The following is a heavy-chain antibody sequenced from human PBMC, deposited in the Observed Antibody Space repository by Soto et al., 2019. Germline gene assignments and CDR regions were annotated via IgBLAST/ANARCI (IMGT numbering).Heavy chain of an antibody. Sequence: QVQLQQGGAGLLMPSETLSLSCAVYGASFSGYYWNWIRRPPGKGLEWIGEINQSGSTTYSPSLKPRVTISVDTSKKQFSLRVSSVTAADTAVYYCARRFSGTGRYFDYWGQGTLVTVSS. CDR1: GASFSGYY. V-gene: IGHV4-34*02. D-gene: IGHD1-1*01. CDR3: ARRFSGTGRYFDY. CDR2: INQSGST. J-gene: IGHJ4*02.